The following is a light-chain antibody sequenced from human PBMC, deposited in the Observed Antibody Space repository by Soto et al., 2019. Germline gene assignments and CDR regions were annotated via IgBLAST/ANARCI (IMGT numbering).Light chain of an antibody. CDR1: QSVSNNY. Sequence: EIVLTQSPGTLSLSPGERATLSCRASQSVSNNYLAWYQQKPGQAPRLLLYDASTRATGVPATFSGSGSGTDFTLTISSLQSEDLGVYYCQQRSNWPLTFGGGTGGYQ. CDR3: QQRSNWPLT. J-gene: IGKJ4*01. CDR2: DAS. V-gene: IGKV3D-20*02.